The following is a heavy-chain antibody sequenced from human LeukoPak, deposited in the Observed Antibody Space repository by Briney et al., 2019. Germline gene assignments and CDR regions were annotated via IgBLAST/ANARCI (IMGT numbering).Heavy chain of an antibody. Sequence: ASVKVSCKGSGYTFTSYGISWVRQAPGQGLEWMGWISAYNGNTNYAQKLQGRVTMTTDTSTSTAYMELRSLRSDDTAVYYCARDSIIVGATREGDAFDIWGQGTMVTVSS. CDR1: GYTFTSYG. D-gene: IGHD1-26*01. CDR3: ARDSIIVGATREGDAFDI. J-gene: IGHJ3*02. V-gene: IGHV1-18*01. CDR2: ISAYNGNT.